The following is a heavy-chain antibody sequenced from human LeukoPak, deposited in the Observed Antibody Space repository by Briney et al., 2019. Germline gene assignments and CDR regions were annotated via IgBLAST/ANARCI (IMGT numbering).Heavy chain of an antibody. J-gene: IGHJ4*02. D-gene: IGHD6-6*01. CDR3: ARGRAIAARDY. V-gene: IGHV4-59*01. CDR1: GGSISSYY. Sequence: PSETLSLTCTVSGGSISSYYWSWIRQPPGKGLEWIGYIYYSGSTSYNPSLKSRVTISVDTSKNQLSLKLTSVTAADTAFYYCARGRAIAARDYWGQGTLVTVSS. CDR2: IYYSGST.